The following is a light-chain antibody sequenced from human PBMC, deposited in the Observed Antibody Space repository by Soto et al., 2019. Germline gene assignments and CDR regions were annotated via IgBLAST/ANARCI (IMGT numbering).Light chain of an antibody. V-gene: IGLV1-40*01. CDR1: SSNIGAGYD. J-gene: IGLJ2*01. Sequence: QAVVTQPPSVSGAPGQRVTISCTGSSSNIGAGYDVHWYQQLPGTAPKLLIYGNSNRPSGVPDRFSCSKSGTSASLAITGLQAEDEADYYCQSYDSSLSVVVFGGGTKLTVL. CDR2: GNS. CDR3: QSYDSSLSVVV.